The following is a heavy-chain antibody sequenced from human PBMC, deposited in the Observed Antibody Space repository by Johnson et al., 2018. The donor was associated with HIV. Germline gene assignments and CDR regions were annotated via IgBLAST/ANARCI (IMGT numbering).Heavy chain of an antibody. CDR2: ISWNSGSI. CDR3: ARVSDSDSN. V-gene: IGHV3-9*01. CDR1: GFTFDDYA. J-gene: IGHJ3*01. D-gene: IGHD3-22*01. Sequence: VQLVESGGGLVQPGRSLRLCCAASGFTFDDYAMHWVRQAPGKGLEWVSGISWNSGSIGYADSVKGRFTISRDNSKNTLYLQMNSLRAEDTAVYYCARVSDSDSNWGQGTMVTVSS.